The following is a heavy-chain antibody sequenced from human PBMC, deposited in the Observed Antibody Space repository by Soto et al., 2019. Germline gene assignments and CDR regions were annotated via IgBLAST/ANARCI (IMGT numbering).Heavy chain of an antibody. CDR1: GGSFSGYY. D-gene: IGHD3-3*01. J-gene: IGHJ1*01. CDR2: INHSGST. Sequence: SETLSLTCAVYGGSFSGYYWSWIRQPPGKGLEWIGEINHSGSTNYNPSLKSRVTISVDTSKNQFSLKLSSVTAADTAVYYCARTENYDFWSGYYLEYFQHWGQGTLVTVSS. CDR3: ARTENYDFWSGYYLEYFQH. V-gene: IGHV4-34*01.